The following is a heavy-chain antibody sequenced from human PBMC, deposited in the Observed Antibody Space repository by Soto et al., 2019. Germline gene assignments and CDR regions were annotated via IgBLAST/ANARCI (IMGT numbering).Heavy chain of an antibody. J-gene: IGHJ4*02. CDR3: AGAITIFYYFDY. V-gene: IGHV3-30*03. CDR1: GFTFSSYG. CDR2: ISYDGSNK. D-gene: IGHD3-3*01. Sequence: GGSLRLSCAASGFTFSSYGMHWVRQAPGKGLEWVTVISYDGSNKYYADSVKGRFTISRENSKNTLYLQMNSLRAEDTAVYYCAGAITIFYYFDYWGQGTLVTVSS.